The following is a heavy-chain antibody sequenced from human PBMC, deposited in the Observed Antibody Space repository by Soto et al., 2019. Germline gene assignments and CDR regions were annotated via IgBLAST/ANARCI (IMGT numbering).Heavy chain of an antibody. V-gene: IGHV1-18*01. CDR2: INGYNGNT. J-gene: IGHJ6*02. Sequence: QVQLEQSGAEVKKPGDSMKVSCKASGYTFTTYGISWVRQAPGQGLEWMGWINGYNGNTDYPQKLQGRVAMTTDTGTSTAYMALRSLRSDDTAVYYGAREGSAPYYYYGMDVWGQGTTVTVSS. CDR3: AREGSAPYYYYGMDV. CDR1: GYTFTTYG. D-gene: IGHD6-19*01.